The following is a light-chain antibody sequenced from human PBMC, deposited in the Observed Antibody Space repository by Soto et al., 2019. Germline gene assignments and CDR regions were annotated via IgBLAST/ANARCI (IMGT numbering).Light chain of an antibody. V-gene: IGKV3-20*01. J-gene: IGKJ1*01. CDR1: QSVSSSY. Sequence: ESVLPQSPGTLSLSPGQRATLSCRATQSVSSSYLDWYKQKSGQAPRLLIYGASNRATGIPDRFSGSGSGTDFTLSIGRLEPDDFAVYYCRQYGTWLWTVGHVTKVEIK. CDR2: GAS. CDR3: RQYGTWLWT.